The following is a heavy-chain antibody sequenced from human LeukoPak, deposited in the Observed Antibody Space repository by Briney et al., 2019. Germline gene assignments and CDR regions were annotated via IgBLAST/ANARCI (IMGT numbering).Heavy chain of an antibody. D-gene: IGHD2-2*01. V-gene: IGHV4-59*01. CDR2: IYYSGST. J-gene: IGHJ4*02. CDR1: GGSISSYY. CDR3: ARGVYCSSTSCYYYYFDY. Sequence: SETLSLTCTVSGGSISSYYWSWIRQPPGKGLEWIGYIYYSGSTNYNPSLKSRVTISVDTSKNQFSLNLSSVTAADTAVYYCARGVYCSSTSCYYYYFDYWGQGTLVTVSS.